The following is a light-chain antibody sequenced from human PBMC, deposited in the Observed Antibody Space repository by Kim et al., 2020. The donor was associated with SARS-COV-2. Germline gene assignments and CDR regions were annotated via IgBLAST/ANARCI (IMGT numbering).Light chain of an antibody. V-gene: IGKV4-1*01. CDR3: QQYYSVPFT. Sequence: ATINCKSSQSLFHSSNNKNYLAWFQKKPGQPPKMLIHWASTRKSGVPDRFSGSGTGTDFTLTISSLQAEDVAVYYCQQYYSVPFTFGPGTKVDIK. CDR1: QSLFHSSNNKNY. J-gene: IGKJ3*01. CDR2: WAS.